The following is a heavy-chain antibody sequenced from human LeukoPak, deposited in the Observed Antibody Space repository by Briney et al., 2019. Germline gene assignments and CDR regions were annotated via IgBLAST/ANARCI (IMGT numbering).Heavy chain of an antibody. D-gene: IGHD1-1*01. V-gene: IGHV1-2*02. CDR2: INPNSGGT. CDR3: ARDYELGTAGTAYEYFDN. CDR1: GYTFTGYY. J-gene: IGHJ4*02. Sequence: ASVKVSCKASGYTFTGYYMHWVRQAPGQGLEWMGWINPNSGGTSYAQKFQGRVTMTRDTSISTTYMELSSLKSDDTAVYYCARDYELGTAGTAYEYFDNWGQGTLVTVSS.